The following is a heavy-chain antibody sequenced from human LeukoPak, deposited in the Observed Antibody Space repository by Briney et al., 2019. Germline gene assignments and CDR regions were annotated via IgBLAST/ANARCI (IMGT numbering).Heavy chain of an antibody. D-gene: IGHD6-19*01. Sequence: GGSLRLSCAASGFTFSSYAMSWVRQAPGKGLEWVSAISGSGGNTYFADSVKGRFTISRDNSRNTLYLQMNSLRAEDTAVYYCARVGSNEVAVAGAEHYYYYYMDVWGKGTTVTISS. CDR1: GFTFSSYA. J-gene: IGHJ6*03. CDR3: ARVGSNEVAVAGAEHYYYYYMDV. CDR2: ISGSGGNT. V-gene: IGHV3-23*01.